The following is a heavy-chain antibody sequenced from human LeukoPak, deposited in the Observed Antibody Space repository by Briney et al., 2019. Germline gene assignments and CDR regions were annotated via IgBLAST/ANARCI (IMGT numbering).Heavy chain of an antibody. CDR2: FDPEDGET. D-gene: IGHD3-22*01. CDR3: ARDKGYYDSSGYYYDY. Sequence: ASVKVSCKVSGYTLTELSMHWVRQAPGKGLEWMGGFDPEDGETIYAQKLQGRVTMTTDTSTSTAYMELRSLRSDDTAVYYCARDKGYYDSSGYYYDYWGQGTLVTVSS. CDR1: GYTLTELS. J-gene: IGHJ4*02. V-gene: IGHV1-24*01.